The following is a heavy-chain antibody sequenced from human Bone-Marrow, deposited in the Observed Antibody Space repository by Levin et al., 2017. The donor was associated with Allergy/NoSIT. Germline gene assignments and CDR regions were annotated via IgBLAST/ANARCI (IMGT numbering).Heavy chain of an antibody. CDR2: ISYDGSNK. V-gene: IGHV3-30*18. CDR3: AKDRKLRFGDHSPLDY. CDR1: GFTFSSYG. Sequence: PGGSLRLSCAASGFTFSSYGMHWVRQAPGKGLEWVAVISYDGSNKYYADSVKGRFTISRDNSKNTLYLQMNSLRAEDTAVYYCAKDRKLRFGDHSPLDYWGQGTLVTVSS. D-gene: IGHD3-10*01. J-gene: IGHJ4*02.